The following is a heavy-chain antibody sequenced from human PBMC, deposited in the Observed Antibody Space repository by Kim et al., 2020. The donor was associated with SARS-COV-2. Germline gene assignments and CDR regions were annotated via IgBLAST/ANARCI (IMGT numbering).Heavy chain of an antibody. Sequence: GGSLRLSCAASGFIVTNHYLTWVRQAPGKGLEWLSMIHIDGTTYYADSVRGRFNISRDTSENTLYLQMNNLRAEDTAIYFCRRGHWGDTPSWGQGTRVTISS. CDR3: RRGHWGDTPS. D-gene: IGHD7-27*01. J-gene: IGHJ5*02. CDR2: IHIDGTT. V-gene: IGHV3-53*01. CDR1: GFIVTNHY.